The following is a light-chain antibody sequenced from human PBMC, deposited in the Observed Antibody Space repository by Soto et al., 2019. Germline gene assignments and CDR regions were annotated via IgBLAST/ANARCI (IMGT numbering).Light chain of an antibody. CDR2: GAS. CDR3: QQYDNLPPTWT. CDR1: QGIGKD. J-gene: IGKJ1*01. Sequence: AVEMTQSPSSLSASVGDTVTITCRASQGIGKDLAWFQQRPGKAPKLLIYGASGLQNGVPSRFSGSGSGTHFTFTISNLQPEDIATYYCQQYDNLPPTWTFGQGTKVDIK. V-gene: IGKV1-6*01.